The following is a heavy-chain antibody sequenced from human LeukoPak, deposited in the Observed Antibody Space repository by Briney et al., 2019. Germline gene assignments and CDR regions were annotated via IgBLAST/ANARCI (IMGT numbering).Heavy chain of an antibody. CDR3: ARALLWFGEPTFDY. V-gene: IGHV4-4*02. CDR1: GGSISSSNW. CDR2: IYRSGST. Sequence: PSETLSLTCAVSGGSISSSNWWSWVRQPPGKGLEWIGEIYRSGSTNYNPSLKSRVTISVDKSKNQFSLKLSSVTAADTAMYYCARALLWFGEPTFDYWGQGTLVTVSS. D-gene: IGHD3-10*01. J-gene: IGHJ4*02.